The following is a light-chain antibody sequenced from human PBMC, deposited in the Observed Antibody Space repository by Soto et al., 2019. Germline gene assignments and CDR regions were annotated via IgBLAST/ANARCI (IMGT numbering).Light chain of an antibody. CDR1: SSDVGGYNY. CDR2: DVS. J-gene: IGLJ2*01. V-gene: IGLV2-14*01. Sequence: QSVLTQPASVSGSPGQSITISCTGTSSDVGGYNYVSWYQQHPGKAPKLMIYDVSNRPSGVSNRFSGSKSGNTASLTISGLQAEDEAVYYCSSYTSSSTLIGGGTQLTVL. CDR3: SSYTSSSTL.